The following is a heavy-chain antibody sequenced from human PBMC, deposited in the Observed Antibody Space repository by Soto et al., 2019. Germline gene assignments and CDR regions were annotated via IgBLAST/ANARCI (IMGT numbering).Heavy chain of an antibody. CDR2: IWYDGSNK. Sequence: QVQLVESGGGVVQPGRSLRLSCAASGFTFSTYGMHWVRQAPGKGLEWVAVIWYDGSNKYYADSVKGRFTISRDNSKNTLYLQMNSLRAEDTAVYYCARGWYCGGDCYEWYFDLWGRCTLVTVSS. V-gene: IGHV3-33*01. CDR3: ARGWYCGGDCYEWYFDL. D-gene: IGHD2-21*02. CDR1: GFTFSTYG. J-gene: IGHJ2*01.